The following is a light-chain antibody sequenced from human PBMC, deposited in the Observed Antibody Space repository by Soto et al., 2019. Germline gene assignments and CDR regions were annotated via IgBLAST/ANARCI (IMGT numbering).Light chain of an antibody. CDR2: EVS. V-gene: IGLV2-8*01. CDR3: SSYAGSKTLYV. J-gene: IGLJ1*01. CDR1: SSDVGGYNY. Sequence: QPVLTQPPSASGSPGQSVTISCTGTSSDVGGYNYVSWYQQHPGKAPKLMIFEVSTRPSGVPDRFSGSKSGNTASLTVAGLQAEDEADYYCSSYAGSKTLYVCGTGTQLTVL.